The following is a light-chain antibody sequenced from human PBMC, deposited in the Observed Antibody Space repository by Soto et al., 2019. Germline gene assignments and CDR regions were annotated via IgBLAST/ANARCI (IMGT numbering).Light chain of an antibody. CDR2: GTS. CDR3: QQYNNWPPLT. J-gene: IGKJ4*01. CDR1: QSVYSN. Sequence: EIVMTQSPATLSVSPGERATLSCRASQSVYSNLAWYQHKPGQAPRLLIYGTSTRATGIPARFSGSGSGTEFTLTISSLQYEDFGVSYCQQYNNWPPLTFGGGTKVEIK. V-gene: IGKV3-15*01.